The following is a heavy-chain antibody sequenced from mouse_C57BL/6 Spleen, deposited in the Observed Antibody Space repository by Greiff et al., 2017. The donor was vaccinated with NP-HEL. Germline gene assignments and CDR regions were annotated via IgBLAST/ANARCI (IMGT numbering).Heavy chain of an antibody. Sequence: VQLQQSGAELVRPGASVKLSCTASGFNIKDYYMHWVKQRPEQGLEWIGRIDPEDGDTEYAPKFQGKATMTADTSSNTAYLQLSSLTSEDTAVYYWTTLIYYYGSSYDWYFDVWGTGTTVTVSS. CDR1: GFNIKDYY. D-gene: IGHD1-1*01. J-gene: IGHJ1*03. CDR2: IDPEDGDT. V-gene: IGHV14-1*01. CDR3: TTLIYYYGSSYDWYFDV.